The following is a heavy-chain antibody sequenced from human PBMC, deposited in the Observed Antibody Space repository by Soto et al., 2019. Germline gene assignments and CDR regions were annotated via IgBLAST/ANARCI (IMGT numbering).Heavy chain of an antibody. J-gene: IGHJ4*02. Sequence: SETLSLTCTVSGGSISSNYWTGIRQPPGKGLEWIGYVYNSGSTNYNPSLKSRVTISEDTSKSQFSLKVNSMTAADTAVYYCARYRREAVAGYTLDNWGQGILVTVS. CDR3: ARYRREAVAGYTLDN. CDR1: GGSISSNY. V-gene: IGHV4-59*01. D-gene: IGHD6-13*01. CDR2: VYNSGST.